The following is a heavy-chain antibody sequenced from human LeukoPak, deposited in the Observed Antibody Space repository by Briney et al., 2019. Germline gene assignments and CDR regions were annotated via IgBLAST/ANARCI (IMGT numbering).Heavy chain of an antibody. Sequence: SETLSLTCNVSGASISNYYWSWIRQPPGKGLEWIGYIYYSGSTNYNPSLKSRVTISVDTSKNQFSLKLSSVTAADTAVYYCARVEATGGYFDYWGQGTLVTVSS. D-gene: IGHD1-26*01. CDR3: ARVEATGGYFDY. CDR1: GASISNYY. J-gene: IGHJ4*02. CDR2: IYYSGST. V-gene: IGHV4-59*01.